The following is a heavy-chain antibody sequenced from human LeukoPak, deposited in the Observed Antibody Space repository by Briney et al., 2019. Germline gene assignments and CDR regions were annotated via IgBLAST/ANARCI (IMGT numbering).Heavy chain of an antibody. CDR3: AKDQPTYYYDSSGCFDY. CDR2: ISYDGSNK. CDR1: GFTFSSYA. J-gene: IGHJ4*02. D-gene: IGHD3-22*01. V-gene: IGHV3-30*04. Sequence: GGSLRLSCAASGFTFSSYAMHWVRQAPGKGLEWVAVISYDGSNKYYADSVKGRFTISRDNSKNTLYLQMNSLRAEDTAVYYCAKDQPTYYYDSSGCFDYWGQGTLVTVSS.